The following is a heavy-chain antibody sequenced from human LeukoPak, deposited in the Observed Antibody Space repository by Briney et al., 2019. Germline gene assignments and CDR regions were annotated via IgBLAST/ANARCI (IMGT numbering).Heavy chain of an antibody. D-gene: IGHD3-22*01. CDR2: IIPRSGTV. CDR1: GGTFSSYA. J-gene: IGHJ4*02. V-gene: IGHV1-69*13. Sequence: ASVKVSCKASGGTFSSYAISWVRQAPGHGLEWMGEIIPRSGTVNYARKFQGGVTITADESRTIAYMELSSLGSDDTAVYYCARGSYYYESSGYSLYWGQGTLVTVSS. CDR3: ARGSYYYESSGYSLY.